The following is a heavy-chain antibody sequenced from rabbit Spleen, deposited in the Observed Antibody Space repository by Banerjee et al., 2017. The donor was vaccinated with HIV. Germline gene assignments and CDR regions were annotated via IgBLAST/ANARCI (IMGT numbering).Heavy chain of an antibody. D-gene: IGHD2-1*01. CDR1: GFSFSTSYY. CDR3: ARGSATMTMVITGYYLSL. CDR2: IYPDGSGST. V-gene: IGHV1S40*01. J-gene: IGHJ6*01. Sequence: QSLEESGGDMVKPGASLTLTCTSSGFSFSTSYYMCWVRQAPGKGPEWIGCIYPDGSGSTAYASWAKGRFTISKTSSTTVTLQLNSLTGADTATYFCARGSATMTMVITGYYLSLWGPGTLVTVS.